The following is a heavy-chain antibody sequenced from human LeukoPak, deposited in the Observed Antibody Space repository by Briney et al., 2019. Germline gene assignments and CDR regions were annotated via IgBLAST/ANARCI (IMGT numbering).Heavy chain of an antibody. CDR2: MNPNSGDT. D-gene: IGHD6-13*01. CDR3: ARGRGIADYNYFDY. J-gene: IGHJ4*02. Sequence: ASVKVSCKASGYTFTSYDINWVREATGQGLEWTGWMNPNSGDTGYAQKFQGRVTMTRNTSISTAYMELSSLRSEDTAVYYCARGRGIADYNYFDYWGQGTLVTVSS. V-gene: IGHV1-8*01. CDR1: GYTFTSYD.